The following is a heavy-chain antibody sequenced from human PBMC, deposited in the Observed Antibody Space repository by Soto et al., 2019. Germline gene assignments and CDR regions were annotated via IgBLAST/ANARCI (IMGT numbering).Heavy chain of an antibody. CDR2: IIPIFGTA. CDR1: GGTFSSYA. Sequence: SVKVSCKASGGTFSSYAISWVRQAPGQGLEWMGGIIPIFGTANYAQKFQGRVTITADESTSTAYMELSSLRSEDTAVYYCARQNTAMVTMEYWREYYYYGMDVWGQGTTVTGSS. J-gene: IGHJ6*02. CDR3: ARQNTAMVTMEYWREYYYYGMDV. D-gene: IGHD5-18*01. V-gene: IGHV1-69*13.